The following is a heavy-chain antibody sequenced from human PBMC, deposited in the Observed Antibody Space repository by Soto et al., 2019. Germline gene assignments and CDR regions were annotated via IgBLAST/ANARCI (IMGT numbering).Heavy chain of an antibody. CDR3: ARDDSFRYAFDI. J-gene: IGHJ3*02. CDR2: INAGKGNR. V-gene: IGHV1-3*01. Sequence: GASVKVSCKASGYTFTSYARLWVRQAPGQRLAWKGWINAGKGNRKYSQKFQGRVTITRDTSASTAYMELSSLRSEDTAVYYCARDDSFRYAFDIWGQGTMVTVSS. CDR1: GYTFTSYA. D-gene: IGHD1-1*01.